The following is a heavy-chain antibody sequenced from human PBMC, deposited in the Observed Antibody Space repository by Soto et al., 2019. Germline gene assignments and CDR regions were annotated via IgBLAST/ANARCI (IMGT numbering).Heavy chain of an antibody. V-gene: IGHV2-5*02. CDR2: IYWDDDK. CDR1: GFSLSTSGVG. Sequence: QITLKESGPTLVKPTQTVTLTCTFSGFSLSTSGVGEGWIRQPPGKALEWLALIYWDDDKRYSPSLKIRLTITKDTSKTQVVLTMPNMDPVDPATYSCAHSVVVVAAFDYWGQGTLVTVSS. J-gene: IGHJ4*02. D-gene: IGHD2-15*01. CDR3: AHSVVVVAAFDY.